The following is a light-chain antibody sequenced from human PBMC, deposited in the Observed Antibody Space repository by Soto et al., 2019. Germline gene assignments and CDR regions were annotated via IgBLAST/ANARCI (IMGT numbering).Light chain of an antibody. Sequence: QSVLTQPPSASGSPGQSVTISCTGTSSDVGGYNYVSWYQQHPGKAPQLMIYEVSKRPSGVPDRFSGSKSANTASLTVSGLQAEDEADYYCSSYAGSNVVFGGGTKLTVL. CDR1: SSDVGGYNY. CDR3: SSYAGSNVV. V-gene: IGLV2-8*01. CDR2: EVS. J-gene: IGLJ2*01.